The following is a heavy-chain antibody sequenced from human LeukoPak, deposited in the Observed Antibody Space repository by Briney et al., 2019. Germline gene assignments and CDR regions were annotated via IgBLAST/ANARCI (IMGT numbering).Heavy chain of an antibody. D-gene: IGHD5-18*01. V-gene: IGHV4-39*01. Sequence: SETLSFTCTVSGGSISSSSYYWGWIRQPPGKGLEWIGEIYHSGSTNYNPSLKSRVTISLDKSKNQFSLKLSSVTAADTAVYYCARRAQQRGYSYDYWGQGTLVTVSS. J-gene: IGHJ4*02. CDR1: GGSISSSSYY. CDR2: IYHSGST. CDR3: ARRAQQRGYSYDY.